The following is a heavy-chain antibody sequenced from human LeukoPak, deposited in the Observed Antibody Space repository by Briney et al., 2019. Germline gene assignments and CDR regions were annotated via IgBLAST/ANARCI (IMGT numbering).Heavy chain of an antibody. Sequence: SVTVSCKASGFTFTSSAMQWVRQARGQRLEWIGWIVVGSGNTNYAQKFQERVTLTRDMSTSTAYMELSSLRSEDTAVYYCAADPYDSSGYYIYWGPGTLVTVSS. J-gene: IGHJ4*02. D-gene: IGHD3-22*01. CDR1: GFTFTSSA. CDR2: IVVGSGNT. CDR3: AADPYDSSGYYIY. V-gene: IGHV1-58*02.